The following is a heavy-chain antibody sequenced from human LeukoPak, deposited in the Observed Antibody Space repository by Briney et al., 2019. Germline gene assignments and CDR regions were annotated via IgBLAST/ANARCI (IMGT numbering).Heavy chain of an antibody. CDR2: IYHTGSV. CDR3: ARHASDYVWGSYRYGNAFDI. J-gene: IGHJ3*02. V-gene: IGHV4-4*02. D-gene: IGHD3-16*02. Sequence: PSETLSLTCAVSGGSISRSNWWTWVRQPPGKGLEWIGEIYHTGSVNYNPSLKSRVTISVDKSKNQFSLKLSSVTAADTAVYYCARHASDYVWGSYRYGNAFDIWGQGTMVIVSS. CDR1: GGSISRSNW.